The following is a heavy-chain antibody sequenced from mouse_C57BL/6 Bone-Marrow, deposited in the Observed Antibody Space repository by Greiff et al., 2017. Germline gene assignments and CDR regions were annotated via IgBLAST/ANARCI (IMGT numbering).Heavy chain of an antibody. D-gene: IGHD2-5*01. CDR2: IYPGSGST. J-gene: IGHJ2*01. CDR1: GYTFTSYW. Sequence: QVQLQQPGAELVKPGASVKMSCKASGYTFTSYWITWVKQRPGQGLEWIGDIYPGSGSTNYNEKFKSKATLTVDTSSSTAYMQLSSLTSEDSAVYYCASDYSNYDYFDYWGQGTTLTVSS. V-gene: IGHV1-55*01. CDR3: ASDYSNYDYFDY.